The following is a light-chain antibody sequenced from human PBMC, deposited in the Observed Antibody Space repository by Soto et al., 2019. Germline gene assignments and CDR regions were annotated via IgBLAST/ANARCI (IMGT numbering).Light chain of an antibody. J-gene: IGLJ2*01. CDR2: EAS. CDR1: SSDVGSYSL. CDR3: CSYAINTVI. V-gene: IGLV2-23*01. Sequence: QSVLTQPASVSGSPGQSITISCTGTSSDVGSYSLVSWYQHHPGKAPKLMIYEASKRPSGVSDRFSGSQSGSTASLTISGLQAEDEADYYCCSYAINTVIFGGGTQLTVL.